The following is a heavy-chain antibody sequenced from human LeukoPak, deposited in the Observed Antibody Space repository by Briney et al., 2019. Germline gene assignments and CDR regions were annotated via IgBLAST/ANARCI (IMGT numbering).Heavy chain of an antibody. Sequence: ASVKVSCKASGYTLTDYYMHWVRQAPGQGLEWMGRINPNSGGTNYAQKFQGRVTITADESTSTAYMELSSLRSEDTAVYYCAREKVPGIDNWFDPWGQGTLVTVSS. J-gene: IGHJ5*02. V-gene: IGHV1-2*06. CDR3: AREKVPGIDNWFDP. CDR1: GYTLTDYY. D-gene: IGHD2-15*01. CDR2: INPNSGGT.